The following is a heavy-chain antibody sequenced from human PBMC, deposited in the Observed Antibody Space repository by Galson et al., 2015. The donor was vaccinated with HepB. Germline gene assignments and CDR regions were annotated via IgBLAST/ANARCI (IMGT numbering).Heavy chain of an antibody. CDR2: IKQDGSEK. J-gene: IGHJ5*01. Sequence: SLRLSCAASGFTFSRYWMNWVRQAPGKGLEWVANIKQDGSEKYYVDSVKGRFTISRDNAKNSVYLQMNSLRAEDTAVYYCAKKGHLRYFDWFDYWGQGTLVTVSS. D-gene: IGHD3-9*01. CDR1: GFTFSRYW. V-gene: IGHV3-7*03. CDR3: AKKGHLRYFDWFDY.